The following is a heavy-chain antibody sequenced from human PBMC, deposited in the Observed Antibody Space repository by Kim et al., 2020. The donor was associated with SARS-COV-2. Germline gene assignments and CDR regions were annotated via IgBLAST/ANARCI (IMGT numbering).Heavy chain of an antibody. J-gene: IGHJ6*02. Sequence: SETLSLTCAVYGGSFSGYYLSWIRQPPGKGLEWIGEINHSGSTNYNPSLKSRVTISVDTSKNQFSLKLSSVTAADTAVYYCARGEGGIAAAFSYYYGMDVWGQGTTVTVSS. CDR3: ARGEGGIAAAFSYYYGMDV. V-gene: IGHV4-34*01. CDR1: GGSFSGYY. CDR2: INHSGST. D-gene: IGHD6-13*01.